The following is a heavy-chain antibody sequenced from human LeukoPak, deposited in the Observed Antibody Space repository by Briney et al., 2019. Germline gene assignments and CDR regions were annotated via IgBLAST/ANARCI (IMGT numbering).Heavy chain of an antibody. CDR3: ARSGPVDCSGGSCYEGH. Sequence: PSETLSLTCAVYGGSFSGYYWSWIRQPPGKGLEWIGEINHSGSTNYNPSLKSRVTISVDTSENQFSLKLSSVTAADTAVYYCARSGPVDCSGGSCYEGHWGQGTLVTVSS. J-gene: IGHJ4*02. CDR2: INHSGST. CDR1: GGSFSGYY. V-gene: IGHV4-34*01. D-gene: IGHD2-15*01.